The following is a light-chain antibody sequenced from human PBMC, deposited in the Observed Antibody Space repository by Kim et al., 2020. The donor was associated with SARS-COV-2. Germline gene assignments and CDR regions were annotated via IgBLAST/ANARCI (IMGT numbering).Light chain of an antibody. CDR3: ATWDVSLNGWV. CDR2: NDN. V-gene: IGLV1-44*01. Sequence: GPRVTISCSGSSSNVGLHFVNWYQQLPGTAPKVVIYNDNQRPSGVPDRFSGSRSGTSASLAISGLQSEDEADYYCATWDVSLNGWVFGGGTQLTVL. J-gene: IGLJ3*02. CDR1: SSNVGLHF.